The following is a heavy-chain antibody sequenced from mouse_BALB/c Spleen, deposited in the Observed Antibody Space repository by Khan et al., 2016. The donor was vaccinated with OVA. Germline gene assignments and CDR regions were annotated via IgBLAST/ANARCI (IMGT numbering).Heavy chain of an antibody. CDR2: ISYSGNT. D-gene: IGHD1-1*01. CDR1: GYSITSDYA. Sequence: VQLQQSGPGLVKPSQSLSLTCTVTGYSITSDYAWNWIRQFPGNKLEWMGYISYSGNTKYNPSLKSRISITRDTSKNQFFLQSNSVTTEDTATYYCARIYGGDFDYWGQGTTLTVSS. J-gene: IGHJ2*01. CDR3: ARIYGGDFDY. V-gene: IGHV3-2*02.